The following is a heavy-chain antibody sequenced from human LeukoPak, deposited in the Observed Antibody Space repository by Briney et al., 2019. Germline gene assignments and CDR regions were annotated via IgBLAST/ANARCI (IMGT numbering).Heavy chain of an antibody. V-gene: IGHV4-59*01. CDR1: GGSISSYY. D-gene: IGHD2-2*01. CDR2: IYYIGST. J-gene: IGHJ4*02. Sequence: PSETLSLTCIVSGGSISSYYWSWIRQPPGKGLEWIGYIYYIGSTNYNPSLKSRVAISVDTSKNQFSLKLSSVTAADTAVYYCARWYCTSTTCYVDQWGQGTLVTVSS. CDR3: ARWYCTSTTCYVDQ.